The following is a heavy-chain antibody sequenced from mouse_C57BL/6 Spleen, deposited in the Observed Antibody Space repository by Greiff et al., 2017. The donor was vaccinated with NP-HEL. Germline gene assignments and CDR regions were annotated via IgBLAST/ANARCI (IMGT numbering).Heavy chain of an antibody. J-gene: IGHJ4*01. Sequence: DVMLVESGGGLVQPGGSLKLSCAASGFTFSDYYMYWVRQTPEKRLEWVAYISNGGGSTYYPDTVKGRFTISRDNAKNTLYLQMSRLKSEDTAMYYCARHGSYAMDYWGQGPSVTVSS. V-gene: IGHV5-12*01. CDR1: GFTFSDYY. CDR3: ARHGSYAMDY. CDR2: ISNGGGST.